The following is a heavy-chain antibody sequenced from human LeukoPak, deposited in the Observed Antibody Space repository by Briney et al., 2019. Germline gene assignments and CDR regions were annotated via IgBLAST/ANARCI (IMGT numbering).Heavy chain of an antibody. V-gene: IGHV3-53*01. D-gene: IGHD2-2*03. CDR2: IYSGGST. J-gene: IGHJ4*02. CDR1: GFTVSSNY. CDR3: ASPPHDGYCSSTSCYLGY. Sequence: GGSLRLSCAASGFTVSSNYMSWVRQAPGKGLEWVSVIYSGGSTYYADSVKGRFTISRDNSKNTLYLQTNSLRAEDTAVYYCASPPHDGYCSSTSCYLGYWGQGTLVTVSS.